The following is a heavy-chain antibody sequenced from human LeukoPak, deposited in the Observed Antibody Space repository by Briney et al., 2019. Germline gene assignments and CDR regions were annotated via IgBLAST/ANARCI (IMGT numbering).Heavy chain of an antibody. CDR2: ISRSSSYT. Sequence: GGSLRLSCAASGFTFSSYAMSWVRQAPGKGLEWVSSISRSSSYTYYADSMKGRFTISRDNAKNSLYLQMNSLRAEDTAVYYCARAREGRWELLGAFDIWGQGTMVTVSS. D-gene: IGHD1-26*01. CDR1: GFTFSSYA. V-gene: IGHV3-21*01. CDR3: ARAREGRWELLGAFDI. J-gene: IGHJ3*02.